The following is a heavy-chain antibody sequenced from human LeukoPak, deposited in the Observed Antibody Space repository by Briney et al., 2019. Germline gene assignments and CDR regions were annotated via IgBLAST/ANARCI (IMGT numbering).Heavy chain of an antibody. D-gene: IGHD2-15*01. CDR3: ANYIQRPPGMDV. Sequence: GGSLRLSCAASGFTFSTYAVTWVRQAPGKGLEWVSSISGSGDSPYYADSVKGRFTISRDNSRNTLFLQMNGLRDEDTALYFCANYIQRPPGMDVWGQGTMVTVSS. V-gene: IGHV3-23*01. J-gene: IGHJ6*02. CDR1: GFTFSTYA. CDR2: ISGSGDSP.